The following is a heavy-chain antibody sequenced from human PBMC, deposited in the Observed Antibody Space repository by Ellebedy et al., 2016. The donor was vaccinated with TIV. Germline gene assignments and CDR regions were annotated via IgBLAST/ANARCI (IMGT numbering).Heavy chain of an antibody. D-gene: IGHD3-10*01. J-gene: IGHJ4*02. Sequence: GESLKISCTASAFTFSAYGMHWVRQAPGKGLEWVAVISHDGSKTYYADSVQGRFTISRENSKNTLYLQMNSLRAEDTGVYYCARGSSMVRGAAWGQGTLVTVSS. CDR3: ARGSSMVRGAA. CDR2: ISHDGSKT. CDR1: AFTFSAYG. V-gene: IGHV3-30*03.